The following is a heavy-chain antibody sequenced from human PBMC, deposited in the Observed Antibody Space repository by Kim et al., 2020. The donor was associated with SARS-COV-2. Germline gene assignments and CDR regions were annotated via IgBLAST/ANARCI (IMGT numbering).Heavy chain of an antibody. V-gene: IGHV3-23*01. Sequence: DSVKSRFTISRDNSKNTLYLQMNSLRAEDTAVYYCAKDKYSSSWYVWFDPWGQGTLVTVSS. CDR3: AKDKYSSSWYVWFDP. D-gene: IGHD6-13*01. J-gene: IGHJ5*02.